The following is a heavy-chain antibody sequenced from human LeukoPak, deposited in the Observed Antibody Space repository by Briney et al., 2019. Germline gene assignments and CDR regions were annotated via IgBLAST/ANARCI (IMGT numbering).Heavy chain of an antibody. CDR2: IYSGVST. Sequence: GGSLRLSCAASGFTVSSNYMNWVRQAPGKGLEWVSGIYSGVSTYYADSVKGRFTISRDNSKNTLYLQMNSLRAEDTAVYYCARELRIVDTTMLNYYYYYYMDVWGKGTTVTVSS. V-gene: IGHV3-53*01. J-gene: IGHJ6*03. D-gene: IGHD5-18*01. CDR1: GFTVSSNY. CDR3: ARELRIVDTTMLNYYYYYYMDV.